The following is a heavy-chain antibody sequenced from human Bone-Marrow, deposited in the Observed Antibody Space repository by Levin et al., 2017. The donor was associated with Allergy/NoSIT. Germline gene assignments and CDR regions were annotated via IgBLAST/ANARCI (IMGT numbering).Heavy chain of an antibody. D-gene: IGHD3-22*01. CDR3: ARRADYYDTSGQYHEWVFEV. CDR2: IAAYNGHT. CDR1: GYPFTHYL. Sequence: ASVKVSCEASGYPFTHYLISWVRQAPGQGLEWMGSIAAYNGHTNYAQQLRDRVTMTIDPYASPASMELRSMTSDDAAVYYCARRADYYDTSGQYHEWVFEVWGQGTQVTVSS. V-gene: IGHV1-18*01. J-gene: IGHJ4*02.